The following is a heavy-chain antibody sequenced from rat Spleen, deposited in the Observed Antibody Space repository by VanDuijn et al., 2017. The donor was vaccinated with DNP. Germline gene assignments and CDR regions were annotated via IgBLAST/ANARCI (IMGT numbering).Heavy chain of an antibody. V-gene: IGHV2-19*01. CDR1: GFSLSDYS. D-gene: IGHD1-11*01. CDR2: ISSGGST. J-gene: IGHJ4*01. Sequence: QVQLKESGPGLVQPSEILSLTCTVSGFSLSDYSVHWIRQPPGKVLEWIAAISSGGSTYYNSALRSRLSISRDTSKNQFFLKMNSRQTEDTAIYVCSRYGAYTALDVWGQGTSVTVSS. CDR3: SRYGAYTALDV.